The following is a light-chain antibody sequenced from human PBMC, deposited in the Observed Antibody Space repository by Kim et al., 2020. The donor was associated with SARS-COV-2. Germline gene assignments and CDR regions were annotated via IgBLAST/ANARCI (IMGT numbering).Light chain of an antibody. CDR2: VAS. CDR3: QQYNDWPPIT. Sequence: IVMTQSPATLSLSPGERATLSCRASQSVTSNLAWYQQKPGQAPRLLISVASTRATGVPDRFSGSGSGTDFTLTISSLQSEDFAVYYCQQYNDWPPITFGQGTRLEIK. V-gene: IGKV3-15*01. CDR1: QSVTSN. J-gene: IGKJ5*01.